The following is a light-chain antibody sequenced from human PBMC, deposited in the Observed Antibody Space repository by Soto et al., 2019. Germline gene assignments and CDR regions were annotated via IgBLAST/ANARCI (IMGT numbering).Light chain of an antibody. CDR2: AAS. CDR1: QSISSY. V-gene: IGKV1-39*01. Sequence: DIQMTQSPSSLSASVGDRVTIACRASQSISSYLNWYQQKPGKAPKVLIYAASSLESGVPSRFSGSGSGTDFTITISRLQPEDFATYYCQQSYSTPRTFGQGTKVEFK. CDR3: QQSYSTPRT. J-gene: IGKJ1*01.